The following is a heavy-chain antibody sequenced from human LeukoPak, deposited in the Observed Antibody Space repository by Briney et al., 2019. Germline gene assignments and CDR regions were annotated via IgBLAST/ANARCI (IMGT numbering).Heavy chain of an antibody. V-gene: IGHV4-59*01. J-gene: IGHJ3*02. CDR3: AREGLGLLYAFDI. D-gene: IGHD2-21*02. CDR2: IYYSGST. Sequence: SDTLSLTCTVSGGSISSYYWSWIRQPPGKGLEWIGYIYYSGSTNYNPSLKSRVTISVDTSKNQFSLKLSSVTAADTAVYYCAREGLGLLYAFDIWGQGTMVTVSS. CDR1: GGSISSYY.